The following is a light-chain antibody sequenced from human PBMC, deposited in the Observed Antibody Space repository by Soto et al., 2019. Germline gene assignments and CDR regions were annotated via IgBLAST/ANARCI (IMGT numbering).Light chain of an antibody. CDR1: QTVSSS. V-gene: IGKV3-15*01. Sequence: PGERVPLSCRASQTVSSSSLAWYQQKPDQAPRLLIHGATTRATGIPARFSGSGSGTEFTLTISSLQSEDFAVYYCQQYNNWPRTFGQGTKVDI. CDR3: QQYNNWPRT. CDR2: GAT. J-gene: IGKJ1*01.